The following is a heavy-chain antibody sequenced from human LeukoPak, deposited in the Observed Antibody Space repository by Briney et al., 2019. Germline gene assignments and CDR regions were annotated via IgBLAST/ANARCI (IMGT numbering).Heavy chain of an antibody. CDR3: GSSVYSSGGDAFDI. CDR2: INHSGST. J-gene: IGHJ3*02. D-gene: IGHD6-19*01. Sequence: SETLSLTCAVYGGSFSGYYWSWIRQPPGKGLEWIGEINHSGSTNYNPSLKSRVTISVDTSKNQFSLKLSSVTAADTAVYYCGSSVYSSGGDAFDIWGQGTMVTVSS. V-gene: IGHV4-34*01. CDR1: GGSFSGYY.